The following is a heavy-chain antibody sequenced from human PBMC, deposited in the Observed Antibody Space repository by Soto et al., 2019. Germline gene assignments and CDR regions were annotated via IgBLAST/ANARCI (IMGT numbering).Heavy chain of an antibody. CDR1: GVSISSGDYY. Sequence: PSETLSLTCTVSGVSISSGDYYWSWIRQTPGKGLEWIGYISYSGSTYYNPSLKSRVTISVDTSKNQFSLKLSSVTAADTAVYYCARESFDWLLSYFDSWGPGTLVTVSS. J-gene: IGHJ4*02. V-gene: IGHV4-30-4*01. CDR2: ISYSGST. CDR3: ARESFDWLLSYFDS. D-gene: IGHD3-9*01.